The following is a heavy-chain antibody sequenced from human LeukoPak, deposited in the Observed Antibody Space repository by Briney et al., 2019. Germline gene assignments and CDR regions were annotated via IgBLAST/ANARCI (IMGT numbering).Heavy chain of an antibody. CDR2: TSYSEGT. V-gene: IGHV4-34*01. J-gene: IGHJ5*02. CDR1: GGSFSGYF. D-gene: IGHD3-10*01. Sequence: PSETLSLTCAVYGGSFSGYFWGWIRQPPGKGLEWIGSTSYSEGTHYNPSLKSRLIMNIDTSKNQFSLKLSSVTAADTALYYCARHARYRSGEDWFDPWGQGTLVTVSS. CDR3: ARHARYRSGEDWFDP.